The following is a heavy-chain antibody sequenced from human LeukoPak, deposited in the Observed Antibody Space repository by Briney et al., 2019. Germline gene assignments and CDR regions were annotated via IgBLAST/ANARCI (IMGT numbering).Heavy chain of an antibody. J-gene: IGHJ4*02. CDR2: ISNDGSKI. D-gene: IGHD6-13*01. V-gene: IGHV3-30*05. Sequence: GGSLRLSCAASGFTFSSYGMHWVRQAPGKGLEWVAVISNDGSKIYYTDSVKGRFTISRDNPKNTLYLQMNSLRTEGTAVYYCAQDRGGEQQLIQGFAYWGQGTLVTVSS. CDR1: GFTFSSYG. CDR3: AQDRGGEQQLIQGFAY.